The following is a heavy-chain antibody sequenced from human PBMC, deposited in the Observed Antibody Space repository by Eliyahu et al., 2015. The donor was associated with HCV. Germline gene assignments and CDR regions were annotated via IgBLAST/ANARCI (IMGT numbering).Heavy chain of an antibody. Sequence: EVQLLESGGGLVQPGGSLRLSCAASGFTFSSYAMSWVRQAPGEGLEGVEWVSAISGSGGSTYYADSVKGRFTISRDNSKNTLYLQMNSLRAEDTAVYYCAVGAPTENWFDPWGQGTLVTVSS. CDR1: GFTFSSYA. CDR3: AVGAPTENWFDP. D-gene: IGHD1-26*01. CDR2: ISGSGGST. V-gene: IGHV3-23*01. J-gene: IGHJ5*02.